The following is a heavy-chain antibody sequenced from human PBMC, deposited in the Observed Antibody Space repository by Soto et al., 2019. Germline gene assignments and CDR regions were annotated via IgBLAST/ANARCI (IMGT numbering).Heavy chain of an antibody. CDR1: GGSISSGGYY. CDR2: IYYSGST. Sequence: SETLSLTCTVSGGSISSGGYYWSWIRQHPGKGLEWIGYIYYSGSTYYNPSLKSRVTISVDTSKNQFSLKLSSVTAADTAVYYCARGDYGDYYYYYYMDVWGKGTTVTVSS. D-gene: IGHD4-17*01. J-gene: IGHJ6*03. V-gene: IGHV4-31*03. CDR3: ARGDYGDYYYYYYMDV.